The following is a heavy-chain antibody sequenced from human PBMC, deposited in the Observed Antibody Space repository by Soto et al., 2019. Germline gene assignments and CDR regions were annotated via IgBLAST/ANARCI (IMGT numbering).Heavy chain of an antibody. CDR1: GFTFDDYA. CDR2: ISWNRENI. D-gene: IGHD3-10*01. V-gene: IGHV3-9*01. J-gene: IGHJ4*02. Sequence: PGGSLRLSCATSGFTFDDYAMHWVRQVPGKGLEWVSGISWNRENIAYADSVKGRFTISRDNANNSLYLQMNSLRAEDTALYYCANDYYYGSGSHRDDCLVYWGQGTLVTVSS. CDR3: ANDYYYGSGSHRDDCLVY.